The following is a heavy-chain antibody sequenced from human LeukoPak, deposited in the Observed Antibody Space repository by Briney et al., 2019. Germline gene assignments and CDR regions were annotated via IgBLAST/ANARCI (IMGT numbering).Heavy chain of an antibody. D-gene: IGHD6-19*01. CDR2: TYYRSKWYN. CDR1: GDSVSSNSAA. Sequence: SQTLSLTCAISGDSVSSNSAAWNWIRQSPSRGLEWLGRTYYRSKWYNDYAVSVKSRITINPDTSKSQFSLQLNSVTPEDTAVYYCARISVAVAGDLGYYYGMDVWGKGTTVTVSS. CDR3: ARISVAVAGDLGYYYGMDV. J-gene: IGHJ6*04. V-gene: IGHV6-1*01.